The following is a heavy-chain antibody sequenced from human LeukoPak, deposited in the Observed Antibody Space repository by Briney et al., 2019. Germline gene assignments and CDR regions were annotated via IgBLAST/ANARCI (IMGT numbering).Heavy chain of an antibody. CDR2: INHSRST. CDR1: GGSFSGYY. V-gene: IGHV4-34*01. J-gene: IGHJ3*02. D-gene: IGHD5-18*01. Sequence: SETLSLTCAVYGGSFSGYYWSWIRQPPGKGLEWIGEINHSRSTNYNPSLKSRVTISVDTSKNQFSLKLSSVTAADTAVYYCARGLIADTAMADDAFDIWGQGTMVTVSS. CDR3: ARGLIADTAMADDAFDI.